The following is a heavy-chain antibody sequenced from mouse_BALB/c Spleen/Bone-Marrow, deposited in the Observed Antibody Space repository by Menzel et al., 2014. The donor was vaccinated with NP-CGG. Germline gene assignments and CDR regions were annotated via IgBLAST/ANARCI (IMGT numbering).Heavy chain of an antibody. V-gene: IGHV7-3*02. CDR1: GFTFTDHY. Sequence: EVKLVESGGGLVQPGGFLRLSCATSGFTFTDHYMSWVRQPPGKALEWLGFIRNKANGYTTEYCASVKVRFTISRDNSQSIVYLQMNTLRAEDSANYYCARDYLYYFDYWGQGTTLTVSS. D-gene: IGHD2-1*01. CDR3: ARDYLYYFDY. CDR2: IRNKANGYTT. J-gene: IGHJ2*01.